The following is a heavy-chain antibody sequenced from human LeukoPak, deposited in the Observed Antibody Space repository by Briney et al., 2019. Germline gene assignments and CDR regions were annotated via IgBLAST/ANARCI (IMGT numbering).Heavy chain of an antibody. CDR1: GFTFSSYW. Sequence: PGGSLRLSCAASGFTFSSYWMSWVRQAPGKGLEWVANIKQDGSEKYYVDSVKGRFTISRDNAKNSLYLQMNSLRAEDTAVYYCAREKIIAVAGIEDYWGQGTLVTVSS. CDR3: AREKIIAVAGIEDY. D-gene: IGHD6-19*01. CDR2: IKQDGSEK. V-gene: IGHV3-7*01. J-gene: IGHJ4*02.